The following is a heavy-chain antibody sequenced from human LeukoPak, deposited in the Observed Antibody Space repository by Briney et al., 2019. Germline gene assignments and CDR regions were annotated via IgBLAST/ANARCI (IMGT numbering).Heavy chain of an antibody. CDR3: ARGHYSTGWNLFDY. J-gene: IGHJ4*02. V-gene: IGHV1-2*02. Sequence: GASVKVSCKASGYTFTDYYIHWVRQAPGHGLEWMGWVNPHSGGTNFAQRFRGRVTMSMDTSINTAYMELSRLRSDDTALYYCARGHYSTGWNLFDYWGQGTLVTVSS. CDR1: GYTFTDYY. D-gene: IGHD6-19*01. CDR2: VNPHSGGT.